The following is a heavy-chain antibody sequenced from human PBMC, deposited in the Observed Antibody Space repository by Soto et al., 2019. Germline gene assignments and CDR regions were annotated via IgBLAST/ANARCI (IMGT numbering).Heavy chain of an antibody. Sequence: PGGSLRLSCAASGFTFSSYAMSWVRQAPGKGLEWVSGIGWNGGSVGYADSVKGRFTISRDNAKNSLYLQMNSLRAEDTALYYCAKDRGLAPYYFDYWGQGTLVTVSS. CDR3: AKDRGLAPYYFDY. J-gene: IGHJ4*02. D-gene: IGHD6-19*01. CDR1: GFTFSSYA. V-gene: IGHV3-9*01. CDR2: IGWNGGSV.